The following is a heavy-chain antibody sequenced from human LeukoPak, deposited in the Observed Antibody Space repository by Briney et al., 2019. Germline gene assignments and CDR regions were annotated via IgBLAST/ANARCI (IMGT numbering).Heavy chain of an antibody. D-gene: IGHD1-26*01. CDR1: GFTFSSYG. Sequence: GGSLRLSCAASGFTFSSYGMHWVRQAPGKGLEWVAFIRYDGSNKYYADSVKGRFTISRDNSKNTLYLQMNSLRAEDTAVYYCAKVRPGSYPEYFQHWGQGTLVTVSS. J-gene: IGHJ1*01. CDR3: AKVRPGSYPEYFQH. V-gene: IGHV3-30*02. CDR2: IRYDGSNK.